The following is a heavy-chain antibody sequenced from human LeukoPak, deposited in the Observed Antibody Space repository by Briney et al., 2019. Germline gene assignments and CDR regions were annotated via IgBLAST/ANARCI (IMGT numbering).Heavy chain of an antibody. J-gene: IGHJ5*02. CDR1: GGSISSSSYY. V-gene: IGHV4-39*07. D-gene: IGHD1-26*01. CDR3: AREGGSYSFAWFDP. CDR2: IYYSGST. Sequence: SDTLSLTCTVSGGSISSSSYYWGWVRQPPGKGLEWIGSIYYSGSTYYNPSLKSRVTISVDTSKTQFSLKLSSVTAADTAVYYCAREGGSYSFAWFDPWGQGTLVTVSS.